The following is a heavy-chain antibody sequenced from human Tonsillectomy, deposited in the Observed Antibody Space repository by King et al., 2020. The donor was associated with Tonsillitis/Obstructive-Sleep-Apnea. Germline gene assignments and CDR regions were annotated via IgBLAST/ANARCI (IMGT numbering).Heavy chain of an antibody. CDR3: TSRSIAS. J-gene: IGHJ6*02. D-gene: IGHD3-3*02. Sequence: QLVQSGGGLVKPGGSLRLSCVASGFTFSNAWLSWVRQAPGKGLEWVGRIKSNTDGGTTDYAALVKGRFTISRDDSKNTLYLQMNSLKTEDTAVYYCTSRSIASWGQGTTVTVSS. V-gene: IGHV3-15*01. CDR1: GFTFSNAW. CDR2: IKSNTDGGTT.